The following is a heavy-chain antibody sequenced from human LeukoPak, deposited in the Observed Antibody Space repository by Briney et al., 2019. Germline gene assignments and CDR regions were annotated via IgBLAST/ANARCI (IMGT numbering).Heavy chain of an antibody. V-gene: IGHV4-34*01. J-gene: IGHJ4*02. CDR3: ARGDDYYFDY. CDR1: GGPFSGYY. D-gene: IGHD3-3*01. CDR2: INHSGST. Sequence: SETLSLTCAVYGGPFSGYYWSWIRQPPGKGLEWIGEINHSGSTNYNPSLKSRVTISVDTSKNQFSLKLSSVTAADTAVYYCARGDDYYFDYWGQGTLVTVSS.